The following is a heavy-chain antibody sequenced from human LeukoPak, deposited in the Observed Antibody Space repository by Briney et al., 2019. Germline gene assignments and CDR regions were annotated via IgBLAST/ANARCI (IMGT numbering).Heavy chain of an antibody. CDR1: GYTFTSYY. D-gene: IGHD3-16*01. CDR3: ARDRVLHYFDY. Sequence: ASVKVSCKASGYTFTSYYIHWVRQAPGQGLEWMGIINPSGGSASYAQKFEGRVTMTRDTSTSTVYMELSSLRAEDTAVYYCARDRVLHYFDYWGQGTVVTVSS. V-gene: IGHV1-46*01. J-gene: IGHJ4*02. CDR2: INPSGGSA.